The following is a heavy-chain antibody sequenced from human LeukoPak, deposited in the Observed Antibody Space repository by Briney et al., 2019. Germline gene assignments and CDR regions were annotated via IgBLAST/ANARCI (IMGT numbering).Heavy chain of an antibody. Sequence: PGGSLRLSCAASGFTFSSYGMHWVRQAPGKGLEWVAFIRYDGSNKYYADSVKGRFTISRDNSKNTLYLQMNSLRAEDTAVYYCAKDILLWFGEYAPNFDYWRQGTLVTVSS. CDR1: GFTFSSYG. CDR3: AKDILLWFGEYAPNFDY. J-gene: IGHJ4*02. D-gene: IGHD3-10*01. V-gene: IGHV3-30*02. CDR2: IRYDGSNK.